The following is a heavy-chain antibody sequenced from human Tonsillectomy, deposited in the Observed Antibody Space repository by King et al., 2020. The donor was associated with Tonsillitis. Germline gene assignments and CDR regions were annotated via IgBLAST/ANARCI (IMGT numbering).Heavy chain of an antibody. D-gene: IGHD2-8*02. J-gene: IGHJ4*02. CDR1: GAAMTSYY. Sequence: QLQESGPGLVKPSGTLSLTCTVSGAAMTSYYWSWIRQSPGKGLELIGSIYYNGNANYNPSLRSRVTISVDTSKKQFSLRLTSVTAADTAIYYCAREFRNYDDNAGGGHFDYWGQGSLVTVSS. CDR2: IYYNGNA. V-gene: IGHV4-59*01. CDR3: AREFRNYDDNAGGGHFDY.